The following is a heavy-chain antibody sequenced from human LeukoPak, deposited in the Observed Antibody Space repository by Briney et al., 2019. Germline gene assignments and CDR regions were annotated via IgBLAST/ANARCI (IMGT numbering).Heavy chain of an antibody. CDR2: ISDDGSNK. Sequence: QAGGSLRLSCAASGFTFSSYAMHWARQAPGRGLEWVAVISDDGSNKYYADSVKGRFTISRDNSKNTLYLQMNSLRAEDTAVYYCARVDDLDAFDMWGQGTMVTVSS. D-gene: IGHD2-2*03. CDR3: ARVDDLDAFDM. J-gene: IGHJ3*02. V-gene: IGHV3-30*04. CDR1: GFTFSSYA.